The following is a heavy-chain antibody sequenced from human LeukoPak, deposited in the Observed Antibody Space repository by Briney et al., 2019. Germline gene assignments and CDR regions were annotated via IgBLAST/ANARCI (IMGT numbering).Heavy chain of an antibody. V-gene: IGHV4-38-2*01. CDR1: VYSISSGYY. Sequence: PSETLSLTCAVSVYSISSGYYWGWIRQPPGKGLEWIGSIYHSGSTYYNPSLKSRVTISVDTSKNQFSLKLSSVTAADTAVYYCARRQASPYYFDYWGQGTLVTVSS. CDR3: ARRQASPYYFDY. CDR2: IYHSGST. J-gene: IGHJ4*02.